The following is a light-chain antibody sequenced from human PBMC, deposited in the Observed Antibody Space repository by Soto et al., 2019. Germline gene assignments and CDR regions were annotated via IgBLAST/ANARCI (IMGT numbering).Light chain of an antibody. CDR1: QSVSSSY. CDR3: QEYGSSPFS. V-gene: IGKV3-20*01. CDR2: GAS. Sequence: EIVLTQSPGTLYLSPGERATLSCRASQSVSSSYLARYQQKPGQAPRLLIYGASSRATGIPDRFSGSGSGTDFTLTISRLEPEDFAVYYCQEYGSSPFSFGPGTKGDIK. J-gene: IGKJ3*01.